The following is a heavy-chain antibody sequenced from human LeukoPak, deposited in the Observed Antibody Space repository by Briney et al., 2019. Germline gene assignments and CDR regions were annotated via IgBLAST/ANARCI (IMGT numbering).Heavy chain of an antibody. CDR1: GGSISSSSYY. J-gene: IGHJ5*02. CDR2: IYYSGST. CDR3: ARAPKIVGAPNWFDP. V-gene: IGHV4-39*07. D-gene: IGHD1-26*01. Sequence: SETLSLTCTVSGGSISSSSYYWGWIRQPPGKGLEWIGSIYYSGSTYYNPSLKSRVTISVDMSKNQFSLKLSSVTAADTAVYYCARAPKIVGAPNWFDPWGQGTLVTVSS.